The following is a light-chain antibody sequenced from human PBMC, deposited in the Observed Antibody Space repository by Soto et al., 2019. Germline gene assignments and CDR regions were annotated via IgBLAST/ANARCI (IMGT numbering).Light chain of an antibody. CDR1: SSDVGAYNY. J-gene: IGLJ1*01. CDR3: SSYTSATTYV. V-gene: IGLV2-14*01. Sequence: QSALTQPASVSGSPGQSITISCTGTSSDVGAYNYDSWYQQYPGEAPKVIIYDVSHRPAGVSNRFSGSKSGNTASLTISGLKNQDEAEYYCSSYTSATTYVFGTGTKVXVL. CDR2: DVS.